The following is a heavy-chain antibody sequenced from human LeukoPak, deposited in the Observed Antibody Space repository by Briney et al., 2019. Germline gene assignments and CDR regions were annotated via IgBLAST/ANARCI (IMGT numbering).Heavy chain of an antibody. CDR1: GYTFTGYY. D-gene: IGHD3-22*01. CDR2: INPNSDGT. V-gene: IGHV1-2*02. CDR3: AREESDYYDRTAPLDI. Sequence: GESLKISCKGSGYTFTGYYMHWVRQAPGQGLEWMGWINPNSDGTNYAQKFQGRVTMTRDTSISTAYMELSRLRSDDTAVYYCAREESDYYDRTAPLDIWGQGTMVTVSS. J-gene: IGHJ3*02.